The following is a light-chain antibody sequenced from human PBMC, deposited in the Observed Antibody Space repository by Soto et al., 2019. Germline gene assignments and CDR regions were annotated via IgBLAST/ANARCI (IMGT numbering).Light chain of an antibody. V-gene: IGKV1-9*01. CDR2: AAS. J-gene: IGKJ5*01. Sequence: DVQVTKPPAVLTASILDRVTITCRASLPISNYLAWYRQKPGKMPNLRIDAASTLKSGAPSRFSAAVSGTEFSLTITSLKPEDFATYDCQHLFDFPITFGQGTRLEI. CDR3: QHLFDFPIT. CDR1: LPISNY.